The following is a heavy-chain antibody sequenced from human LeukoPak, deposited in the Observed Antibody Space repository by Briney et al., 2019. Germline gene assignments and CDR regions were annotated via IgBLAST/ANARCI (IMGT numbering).Heavy chain of an antibody. V-gene: IGHV4-4*07. CDR3: ATNSGDS. Sequence: KPSETLSLTCIVSGASTNSYYWTWIRQPAGKGLEWIGRIYSGGSTMSKPSLKSRVTMSLDTSKNQFSLKLTSVTAADTAVYYCATNSGDSWGQGTLVTVSS. D-gene: IGHD4-23*01. CDR2: IYSGGST. CDR1: GASTNSYY. J-gene: IGHJ5*01.